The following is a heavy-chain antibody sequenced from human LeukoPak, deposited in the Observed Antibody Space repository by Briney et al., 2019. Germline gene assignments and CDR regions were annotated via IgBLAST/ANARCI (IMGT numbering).Heavy chain of an antibody. D-gene: IGHD3-9*01. Sequence: GGSLRLSCAASGFTVSSYYMTWVRQAPGKGLEWVSVIYSGGSTYYADSVKGRFTISRDNSKNTLYLQMNSLRAEDTAVYYCARARGELRYFDWPLDYWGQGTLVTVSS. J-gene: IGHJ4*02. CDR2: IYSGGST. CDR1: GFTVSSYY. V-gene: IGHV3-53*01. CDR3: ARARGELRYFDWPLDY.